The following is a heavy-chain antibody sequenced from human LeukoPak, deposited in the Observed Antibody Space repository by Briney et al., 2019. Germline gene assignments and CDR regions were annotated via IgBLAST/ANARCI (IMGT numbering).Heavy chain of an antibody. D-gene: IGHD6-19*01. CDR1: GFTFRYYG. Sequence: GGSLRLSCAASGFTFRYYGMSWVRQAPGKGLEWVSSLSGSCSSTLYADSVKGRHTISRDNPKNTLYLQMNSLRAEDTAVYYCAKGREAGAADGMDAWGQGTTVTVPS. V-gene: IGHV3-23*01. CDR3: AKGREAGAADGMDA. J-gene: IGHJ6*02. CDR2: LSGSCSST.